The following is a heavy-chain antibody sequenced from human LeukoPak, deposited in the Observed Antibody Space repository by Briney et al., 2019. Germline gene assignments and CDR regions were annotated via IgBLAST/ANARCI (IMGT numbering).Heavy chain of an antibody. CDR2: INPNSGGT. Sequence: ASVKVSCKASGYTFTGYYMHWVRQAPGQGLGGMGWINPNSGGTNYAQKFQGRVTMTRDTSISTAYMELSRLRSDDTAVYYCAREVSGWYCDIWGQGTMVTVSS. CDR1: GYTFTGYY. J-gene: IGHJ3*02. V-gene: IGHV1-2*02. D-gene: IGHD6-19*01. CDR3: AREVSGWYCDI.